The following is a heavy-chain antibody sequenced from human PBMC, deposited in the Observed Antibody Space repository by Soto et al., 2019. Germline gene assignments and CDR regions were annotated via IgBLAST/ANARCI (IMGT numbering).Heavy chain of an antibody. CDR3: ANGDINIYGMDV. CDR1: GFTFNSYA. D-gene: IGHD2-15*01. CDR2: ISGSGGNT. J-gene: IGHJ6*02. V-gene: IGHV3-23*01. Sequence: PGGSLRLSCAASGFTFNSYAMNWVRQAPGKGLEWVSAISGSGGNTYYADSVKGRFTISRDNSKNTVYLQMNSLRAEDTAAYYCANGDINIYGMDVWGQGTTVTVSS.